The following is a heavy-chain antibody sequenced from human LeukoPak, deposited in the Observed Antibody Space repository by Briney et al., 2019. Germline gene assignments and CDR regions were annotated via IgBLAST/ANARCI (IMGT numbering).Heavy chain of an antibody. V-gene: IGHV4-59*08. D-gene: IGHD3-3*01. CDR1: GGSISSYY. CDR2: IYYSGST. CDR3: ARHVLGVQQTAFDI. Sequence: SETLSLTCTVSGGSISSYYWSWIRQPPGKGLEWIGYIYYSGSTNCNPSLKSRVTISVDTSKNQFSLKLSSVTAADTAVYYCARHVLGVQQTAFDIWGQGTMVTVSS. J-gene: IGHJ3*02.